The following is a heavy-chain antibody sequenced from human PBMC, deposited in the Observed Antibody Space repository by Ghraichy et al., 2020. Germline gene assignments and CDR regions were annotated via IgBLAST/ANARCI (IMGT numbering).Heavy chain of an antibody. CDR3: GRSLSGTFH. V-gene: IGHV3-74*01. J-gene: IGHJ4*02. Sequence: ETLSLTCAVSGGTFSSYWMHWVRQAPGKGLVWVSRINTDGSIINYADSVKGRFTISRDNARNTLYLQMNSLRTEDTAMYYCGRSLSGTFHWGQGTLVTVSS. CDR1: GGTFSSYW. D-gene: IGHD1-26*01. CDR2: INTDGSII.